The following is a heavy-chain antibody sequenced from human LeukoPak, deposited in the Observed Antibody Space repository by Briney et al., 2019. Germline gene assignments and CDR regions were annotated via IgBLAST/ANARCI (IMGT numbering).Heavy chain of an antibody. CDR1: GFRFSNSA. CDR3: AGEGGDHNYKYERYLDS. D-gene: IGHD5-24*01. Sequence: GGSLRLSCATSGFRFSNSAFNWVRQAPGKGLEWVSSIDDPNSYKYYADSVRGRFTVSRDSAKNLVFLQMNSLRADDTAVYYCAGEGGDHNYKYERYLDSWGQGTLVIVSS. CDR2: IDDPNSYK. V-gene: IGHV3-21*01. J-gene: IGHJ4*02.